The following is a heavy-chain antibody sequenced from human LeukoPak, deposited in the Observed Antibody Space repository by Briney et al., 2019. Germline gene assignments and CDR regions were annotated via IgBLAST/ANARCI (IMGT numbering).Heavy chain of an antibody. J-gene: IGHJ4*02. CDR1: GFTVSSNY. Sequence: GGSLRLSCAASGFTVSSNYMSWVRQAPGKGLEWVSVIYSGGSTYYADPVKGRFTISRDNSKNTLYLQMNSLRAEDTAVYYCAREAIAAAGTGGYWGQGTLVTVSS. V-gene: IGHV3-66*01. D-gene: IGHD6-13*01. CDR3: AREAIAAAGTGGY. CDR2: IYSGGST.